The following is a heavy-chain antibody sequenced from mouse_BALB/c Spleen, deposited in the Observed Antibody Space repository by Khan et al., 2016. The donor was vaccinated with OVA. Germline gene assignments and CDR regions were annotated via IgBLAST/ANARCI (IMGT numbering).Heavy chain of an antibody. CDR1: GFNIKDTH. J-gene: IGHJ2*01. CDR2: IDPANDNS. D-gene: IGHD4-1*01. Sequence: EVQLQESGAELVKPGASVKLSCTASGFNIKDTHMHWVKQRPEQGLAWIGRIDPANDNSTYDPRFQGKATITADTSSNTAYLHLSSLTSEDTAVYYCAPAGTGDYFDYWGQGTTLTVSS. V-gene: IGHV14-3*02. CDR3: APAGTGDYFDY.